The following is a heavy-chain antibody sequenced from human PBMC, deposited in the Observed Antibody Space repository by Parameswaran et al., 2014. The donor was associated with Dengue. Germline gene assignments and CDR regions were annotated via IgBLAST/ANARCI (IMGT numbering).Heavy chain of an antibody. V-gene: IGHV3-48*02. CDR3: AREYYYDSSGYYTY. Sequence: VRQMPGKGLEWVSYISSSSSTIHYADSVKGRFTISRDNAKNSLYLQMNSLRDEDTAVYYCAREYYYDSSGYYTYWGQGTLVTVSS. CDR2: ISSSSSTI. D-gene: IGHD3-22*01. J-gene: IGHJ4*02.